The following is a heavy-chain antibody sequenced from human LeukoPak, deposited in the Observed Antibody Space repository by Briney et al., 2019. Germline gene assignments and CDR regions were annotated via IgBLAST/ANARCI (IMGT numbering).Heavy chain of an antibody. CDR1: VYTFTDSY. V-gene: IGHV1-2*06. J-gene: IGHJ5*02. D-gene: IGHD3-16*02. CDR2: INPQTGDT. CDR3: APGVFEEGNDWFDP. Sequence: GASLKVSCKASVYTFTDSYMYWVRQAPGQRFEWVGRINPQTGDTQYAQKFQGRDAMTRHTSINTAYMEMSRLRYEDTALYNCAPGVFEEGNDWFDPWGQRTLVTVSS.